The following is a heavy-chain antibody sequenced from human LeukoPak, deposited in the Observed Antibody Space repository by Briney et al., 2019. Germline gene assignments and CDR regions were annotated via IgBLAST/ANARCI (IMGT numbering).Heavy chain of an antibody. CDR2: ISYDGSSK. CDR1: GFTFSSYP. Sequence: GGSLRLSCAASGFTFSSYPMHWVRQAPGKGLEWVAVISYDGSSKYYADSVKGRFTISRDNSKNTLYLEMNSLRAEDTAVYYCAREKVTMIVVVLTAWGQGTMVTVSS. V-gene: IGHV3-30-3*01. J-gene: IGHJ3*01. D-gene: IGHD3-22*01. CDR3: AREKVTMIVVVLTA.